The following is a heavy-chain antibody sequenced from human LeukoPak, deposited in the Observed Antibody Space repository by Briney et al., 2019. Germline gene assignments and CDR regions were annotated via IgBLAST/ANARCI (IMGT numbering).Heavy chain of an antibody. Sequence: ASVKVSCKASGYTFTTYYVHWVRQAPGQGLEWVGFINPGGGSTSYAQKFQGRVTMTTDTSTSTAYMELRSLRSDDTAVYYCARDQGYSSGSYYFDYWGQGTPVTVSS. CDR1: GYTFTTYY. J-gene: IGHJ4*02. V-gene: IGHV1-46*01. CDR3: ARDQGYSSGSYYFDY. CDR2: INPGGGST. D-gene: IGHD6-19*01.